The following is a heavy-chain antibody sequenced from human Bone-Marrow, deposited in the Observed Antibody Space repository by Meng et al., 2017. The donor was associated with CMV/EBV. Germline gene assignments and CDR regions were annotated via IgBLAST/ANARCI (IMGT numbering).Heavy chain of an antibody. D-gene: IGHD6-13*01. CDR1: GFTFSSYE. CDR2: ISSSGSTI. V-gene: IGHV3-48*03. Sequence: GESLKISCAASGFTFSSYEMNWVRQAPGKGLEWVSYISSSGSTIYYADSVKGRFTISRDNAKNSLYLQMNSLRAEDTAVYYCARGGAAAGPGYFAYWGPGTRVTGAS. J-gene: IGHJ4*02. CDR3: ARGGAAAGPGYFAY.